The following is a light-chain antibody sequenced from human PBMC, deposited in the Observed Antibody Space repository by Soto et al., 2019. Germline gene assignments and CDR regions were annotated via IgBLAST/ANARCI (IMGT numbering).Light chain of an antibody. V-gene: IGKV1-39*01. J-gene: IGKJ4*01. CDR3: QHSYSKPLT. CDR2: AAS. Sequence: DIRMTQSPSSLSASVGDRVTITCRASQRFSRYLSWYQQKPWKAPKGPLYAASSLQTGVPSRFSGRGSGTDFTLTISSLQPEDAATYFCQHSYSKPLTFGGGTKVEIK. CDR1: QRFSRY.